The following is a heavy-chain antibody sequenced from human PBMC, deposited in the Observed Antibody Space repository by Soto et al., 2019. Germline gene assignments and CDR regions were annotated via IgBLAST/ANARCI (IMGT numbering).Heavy chain of an antibody. CDR1: GGSISGGGYS. CDR3: ARENIAVAGGGGYYYYGMDV. J-gene: IGHJ6*02. CDR2: IYHSGST. Sequence: PSETLSLTCAVSGGSISGGGYSWSWIRQPPGKGLEWIGYIYHSGSTYYNPSLKSRVTISVDRSKNQFSLKLSSVTAADTAVYYCARENIAVAGGGGYYYYGMDVWGQGTTVTVSS. V-gene: IGHV4-30-2*01. D-gene: IGHD6-19*01.